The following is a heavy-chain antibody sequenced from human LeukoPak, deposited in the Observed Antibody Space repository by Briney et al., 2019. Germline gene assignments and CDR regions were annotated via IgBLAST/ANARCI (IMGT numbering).Heavy chain of an antibody. CDR1: GFTFSNSW. J-gene: IGHJ4*02. D-gene: IGHD3-10*01. V-gene: IGHV3-7*01. CDR2: IKPDGSQT. Sequence: PGGSLRLSCAASGFTFSNSWINWVRQALGKGLEWVANIKPDGSQTYYLDSVKGRFTVSRDNARHSAYLQMNSLRAEDTAVYYCFVSGSYSYWDQGTQVTVSS. CDR3: FVSGSYSY.